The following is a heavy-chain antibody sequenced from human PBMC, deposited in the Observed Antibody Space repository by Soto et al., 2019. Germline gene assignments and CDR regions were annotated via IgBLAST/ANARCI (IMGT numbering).Heavy chain of an antibody. V-gene: IGHV3-23*01. D-gene: IGHD2-15*01. CDR1: GFTFSSYA. J-gene: IGHJ6*03. Sequence: EVQLLESGGGLVQPGGSRRLSCAASGFTFSSYAMSWVRQAPGKGLEWVSTISDSGSTYYADSVKGRFTISRDISKNTLYVQMSSLRAEDTAVYYCAKGGEGYCSGTSCLYHMDAWGIGTTVTVSS. CDR3: AKGGEGYCSGTSCLYHMDA. CDR2: ISDSGST.